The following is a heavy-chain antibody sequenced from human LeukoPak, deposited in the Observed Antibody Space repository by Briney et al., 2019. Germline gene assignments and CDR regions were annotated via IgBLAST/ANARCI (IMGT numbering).Heavy chain of an antibody. CDR2: ISSTSSTI. CDR3: AGSGNIAARYYYYMDV. CDR1: AFTFSTYN. D-gene: IGHD6-6*01. J-gene: IGHJ6*03. V-gene: IGHV3-48*01. Sequence: GGSLRLSCAVSAFTFSTYNMNWVRQAPGKGLEGVSYISSTSSTIYYADSVKGRFTISRDNAKNSLYLQMNSLRAEDTAVYYCAGSGNIAARYYYYMDVWGKGTTVTVSS.